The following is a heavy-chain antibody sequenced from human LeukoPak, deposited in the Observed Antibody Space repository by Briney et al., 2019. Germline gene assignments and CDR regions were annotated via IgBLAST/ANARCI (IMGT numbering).Heavy chain of an antibody. CDR2: IYHSGST. D-gene: IGHD3-22*01. Sequence: PSETLSLTCTVSGYSISSGYYWGWIRQPPGKWLEWIGSIYHSGSTNYNPSLKSRVTISVDTSKNQFSLKLSSVTAADTAVYYCARHEGYDSSGYHTTFDYWGQGTLVTVSS. CDR3: ARHEGYDSSGYHTTFDY. CDR1: GYSISSGYY. V-gene: IGHV4-38-2*02. J-gene: IGHJ4*02.